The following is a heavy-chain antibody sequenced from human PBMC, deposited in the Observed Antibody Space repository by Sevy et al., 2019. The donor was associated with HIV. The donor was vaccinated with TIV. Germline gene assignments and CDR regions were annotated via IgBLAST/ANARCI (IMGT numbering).Heavy chain of an antibody. CDR1: GFTFSSYG. CDR3: ATGLLGMSGSGWYSYYYYGMDV. V-gene: IGHV3-33*01. Sequence: GGSLRLSCAASGFTFSSYGMHWVRQAPGKGLEWVAVIWYDESNKYYADSVKGRFTISRDNSKNTLYLQMNSLRAEDTAVYYCATGLLGMSGSGWYSYYYYGMDVWGQGTTVTVSS. D-gene: IGHD6-19*01. CDR2: IWYDESNK. J-gene: IGHJ6*02.